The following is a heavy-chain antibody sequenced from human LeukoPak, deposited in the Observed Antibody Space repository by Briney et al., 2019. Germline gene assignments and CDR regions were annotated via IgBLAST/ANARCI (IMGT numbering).Heavy chain of an antibody. CDR1: GYTFTSYG. CDR3: ARDTYDSSGYYYSFDY. V-gene: IGHV1-18*01. D-gene: IGHD3-22*01. J-gene: IGHJ4*02. CDR2: ISAYNGNT. Sequence: ASVKVSCKASGYTFTSYGISWVRQAPGQGLEWMGWISAYNGNTNYAQKLQGRVTMITDTSTSTAYMELRSLRSDDTAVYYCARDTYDSSGYYYSFDYWGQGTLVTVSS.